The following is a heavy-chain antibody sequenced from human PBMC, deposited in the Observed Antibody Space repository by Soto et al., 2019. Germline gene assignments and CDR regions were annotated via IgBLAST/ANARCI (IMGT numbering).Heavy chain of an antibody. Sequence: VRQAPGPGLEWMGIINAGSGTTRYAQKFQGRVTITRDTSASTVYMELSSLRSEDTAVYYCARGGCSSTSCYYYYYGMDVWGQGTTVTVSS. V-gene: IGHV1-3*01. D-gene: IGHD2-2*01. J-gene: IGHJ6*02. CDR3: ARGGCSSTSCYYYYYGMDV. CDR2: INAGSGTT.